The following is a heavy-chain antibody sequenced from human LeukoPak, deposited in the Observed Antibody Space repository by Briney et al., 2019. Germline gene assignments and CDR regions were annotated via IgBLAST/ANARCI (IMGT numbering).Heavy chain of an antibody. CDR1: GFTFDDYG. V-gene: IGHV3-20*04. J-gene: IGHJ4*02. CDR2: INWNGGST. D-gene: IGHD3-10*01. Sequence: GGSLRLSCAASGFTFDDYGMSWVRQAPGKGLEWVSGINWNGGSTGYADSVKGRFTISRDNAKNSLYLQMNSLRAEDTALYYCARDFSPDYYASGSYAFDYWGQGTLVTVSS. CDR3: ARDFSPDYYASGSYAFDY.